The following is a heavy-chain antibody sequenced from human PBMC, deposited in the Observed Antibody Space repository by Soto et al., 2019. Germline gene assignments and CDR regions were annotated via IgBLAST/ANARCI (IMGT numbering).Heavy chain of an antibody. CDR3: TTDPSPLTGSGY. Sequence: EVQLVESGGGLVEPGGSLRLSCAASGFTFINAWMNWFRQAPGKGMEWFGRIRGKTDGGTTDYAAPVKGRFTISRVDSNNTLYLQITRLKTADTAVYYCTTDPSPLTGSGYWGQVTLVTV. CDR1: GFTFINAW. J-gene: IGHJ4*02. V-gene: IGHV3-15*07. CDR2: IRGKTDGGTT. D-gene: IGHD3-9*01.